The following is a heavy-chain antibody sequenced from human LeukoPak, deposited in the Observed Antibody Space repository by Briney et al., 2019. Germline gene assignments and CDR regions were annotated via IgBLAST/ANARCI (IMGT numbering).Heavy chain of an antibody. CDR1: GFTFRSYW. CDR2: ISGSGGST. CDR3: AKGPRITMVRGSVPTEYDY. V-gene: IGHV3-23*01. J-gene: IGHJ4*02. D-gene: IGHD3-10*01. Sequence: PGGSLRLSCAASGFTFRSYWMSWVRQAPGKGLEWVSAISGSGGSTYYADSVKGRFTISRDNSKNTLYLQMNSLRAEDTAVYYCAKGPRITMVRGSVPTEYDYWGQGTLVTVSS.